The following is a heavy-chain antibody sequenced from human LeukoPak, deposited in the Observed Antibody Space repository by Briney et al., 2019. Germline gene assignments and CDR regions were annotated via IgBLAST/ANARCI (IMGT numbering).Heavy chain of an antibody. CDR3: AKGFLGYSYGHDAFDI. D-gene: IGHD5-18*01. CDR2: ISYDGSNK. J-gene: IGHJ3*02. CDR1: GFTFSSYG. V-gene: IGHV3-30*18. Sequence: GGSLRLSCAASGFTFSSYGMPWVRQAPGKGLEWVAVISYDGSNKYYADSVKGRFTISRDNSKNTLYLQMNSLRAEDTAVYYCAKGFLGYSYGHDAFDIWGQGTMVTVSS.